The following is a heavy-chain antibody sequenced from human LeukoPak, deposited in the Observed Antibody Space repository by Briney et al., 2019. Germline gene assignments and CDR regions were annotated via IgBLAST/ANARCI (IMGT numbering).Heavy chain of an antibody. CDR2: ISSSGTTT. D-gene: IGHD2-2*01. CDR3: ASDQLLRGYFDY. J-gene: IGHJ4*02. Sequence: GGSLRLSCAAFGFTFNTFSMNWVRQAPGKGPEWVSYISSSGTTTYYADSVKGRFTISRDNAKNSLYLQMNSLRAEDTAVYYCASDQLLRGYFDYWGQGTLVTVSS. CDR1: GFTFNTFS. V-gene: IGHV3-48*04.